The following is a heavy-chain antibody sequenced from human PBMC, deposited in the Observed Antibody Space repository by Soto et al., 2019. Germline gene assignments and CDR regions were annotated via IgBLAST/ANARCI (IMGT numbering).Heavy chain of an antibody. CDR1: GFTFSDYY. V-gene: IGHV3-11*01. CDR3: ARDPREYYFDY. Sequence: QVQLVESGGGLVKPGGSLSLSCAASGFTFSDYYISWIRQAPGKGLGWVSYISSMGSTIYHADSVKGRFTISRDNATNSLYLQMNSLRAEDTAVYYCARDPREYYFDYWGQGTLVTVSS. CDR2: ISSMGSTI. J-gene: IGHJ4*02.